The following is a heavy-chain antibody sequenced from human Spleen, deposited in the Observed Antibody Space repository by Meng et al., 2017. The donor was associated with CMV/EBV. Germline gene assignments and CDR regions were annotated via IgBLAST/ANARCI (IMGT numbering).Heavy chain of an antibody. Sequence: GESLKISCVGSGFTFSGYSINWVRRAPGKGLEWVAIIYTGRSSPKYADVVEGRFTISRDNFKKTVYLQMSSLRADDTAEYYCAREQCHLQYGPYSSTSACLGMDVWGQGTTVTVSS. J-gene: IGHJ6*02. V-gene: IGHV3-23*03. CDR1: GFTFSGYS. D-gene: IGHD6-6*01. CDR2: IYTGRSSP. CDR3: AREQCHLQYGPYSSTSACLGMDV.